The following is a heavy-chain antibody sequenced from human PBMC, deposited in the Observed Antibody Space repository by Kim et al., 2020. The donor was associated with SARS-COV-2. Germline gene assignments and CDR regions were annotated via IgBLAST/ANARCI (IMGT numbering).Heavy chain of an antibody. CDR3: AKDLYGSSPDY. J-gene: IGHJ4*02. CDR1: GFTFNNYA. D-gene: IGHD6-13*01. Sequence: GGSLRLSCAASGFTFNNYAMSWVRQAPGKGLEWVSLISADGGATYYPDSVKGRFTVSRDNSKNTLYLQLKSLRAEDTALYYCAKDLYGSSPDYWGQGTLVTVSS. CDR2: ISADGGAT. V-gene: IGHV3-23*01.